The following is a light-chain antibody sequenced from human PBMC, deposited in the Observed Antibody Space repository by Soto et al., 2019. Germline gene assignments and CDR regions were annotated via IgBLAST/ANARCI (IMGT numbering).Light chain of an antibody. CDR3: QSYDSSLSGSVV. CDR1: SSNIGAGYD. J-gene: IGLJ2*01. Sequence: QSVLTQPPPVSGAPGQRVTISCTGSSSNIGAGYDVHWYQQLPGTAPKFLIYGNSNRPSGVPDRFSGSKSGTSASLAITGLQAEDEADYYCQSYDSSLSGSVVFGGGTKVTVL. V-gene: IGLV1-40*01. CDR2: GNS.